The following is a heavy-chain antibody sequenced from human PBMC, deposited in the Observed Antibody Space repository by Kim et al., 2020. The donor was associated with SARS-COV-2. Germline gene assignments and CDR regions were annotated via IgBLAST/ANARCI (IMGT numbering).Heavy chain of an antibody. CDR2: IYSGGST. D-gene: IGHD6-13*01. Sequence: GGSLRLSCAASGFTVSSNYMSWVRQAPGKGLEWVSVIYSGGSTYYADSVKGRFTISRDNSKNTLYLQMNSLRAEDTAVYYCARDGTPVSSSWTSYYYYGMDVWGQGTTVTVSS. CDR1: GFTVSSNY. V-gene: IGHV3-53*01. J-gene: IGHJ6*02. CDR3: ARDGTPVSSSWTSYYYYGMDV.